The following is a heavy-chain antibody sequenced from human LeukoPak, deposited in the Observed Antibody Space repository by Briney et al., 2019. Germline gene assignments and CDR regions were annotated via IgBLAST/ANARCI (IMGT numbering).Heavy chain of an antibody. CDR2: ISSFNGNT. Sequence: ASLKVSCKASGGTFSSYAINWVRQAPGQGLEWMGWISSFNGNTKYAQKVQGRVTMTTDTSTSTAYMELRSLRSDDTAVYYWSRSSWPCYFDYWGQGTLVTVSS. V-gene: IGHV1-18*01. D-gene: IGHD6-13*01. CDR1: GGTFSSYA. CDR3: SRSSWPCYFDY. J-gene: IGHJ4*02.